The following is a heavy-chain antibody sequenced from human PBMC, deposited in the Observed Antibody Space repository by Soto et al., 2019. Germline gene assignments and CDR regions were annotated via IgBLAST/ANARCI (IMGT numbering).Heavy chain of an antibody. D-gene: IGHD2-21*02. CDR1: GSTFGTFT. V-gene: IGHV3-21*01. J-gene: IGHJ6*02. Sequence: GGSLRLSCAASGSTFGTFTMSWVRQAPGKGLEWVSSIGTTSTYIYYADSVRGRFTISRDNAKNSLYLQMNSLRAEDTAVYFCARVMCGDCSSYYYYSMDVWGQGTTVTVSS. CDR2: IGTTSTYI. CDR3: ARVMCGDCSSYYYYSMDV.